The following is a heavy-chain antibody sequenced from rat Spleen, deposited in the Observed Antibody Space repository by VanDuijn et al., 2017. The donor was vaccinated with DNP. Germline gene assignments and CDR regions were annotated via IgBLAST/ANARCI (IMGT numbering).Heavy chain of an antibody. CDR2: ISYEGSST. CDR3: ASGRYRYNSHWFAY. CDR1: GFIFSNYW. V-gene: IGHV5-31*01. Sequence: EVQLVESGGGPVQPGRSLKLSCVASGFIFSNYWMTWIRQAPGKGLEWVASISYEGSSTYYGDSVKGRFTISRDNAKSTLYLQMNSLRSEDTATYYCASGRYRYNSHWFAYWGQGTLVTVSS. D-gene: IGHD1-5*01. J-gene: IGHJ3*01.